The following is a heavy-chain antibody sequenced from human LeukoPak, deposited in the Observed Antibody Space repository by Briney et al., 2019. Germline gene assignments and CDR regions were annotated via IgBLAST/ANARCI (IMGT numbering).Heavy chain of an antibody. V-gene: IGHV1-2*02. Sequence: ASVKVSCKASGYTFTGYYMHWVRQAPGQGLEWMGWINPNSGGTNYAQKPQGRVTMTRDTSISTAYMELSRLRSDDTAVYYCARVRTWAYSYDSSGRFDYWGQGTLVTVSS. J-gene: IGHJ4*02. CDR1: GYTFTGYY. CDR2: INPNSGGT. D-gene: IGHD3-22*01. CDR3: ARVRTWAYSYDSSGRFDY.